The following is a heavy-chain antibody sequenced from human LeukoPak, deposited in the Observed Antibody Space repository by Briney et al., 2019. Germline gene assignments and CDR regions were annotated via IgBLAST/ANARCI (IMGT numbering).Heavy chain of an antibody. Sequence: PSETLSLTCTVSGGSISSGGYYWSWIRQHPGKGLEWIGYIYYSGSTYYNPSLKSLVTISVDTSKNQFSLKLSSVTAADTAVYYCAREPRYCSSTSCYNYFDYWGQGTLVTVSS. CDR3: AREPRYCSSTSCYNYFDY. J-gene: IGHJ4*02. D-gene: IGHD2-2*02. CDR2: IYYSGST. V-gene: IGHV4-31*01. CDR1: GGSISSGGYY.